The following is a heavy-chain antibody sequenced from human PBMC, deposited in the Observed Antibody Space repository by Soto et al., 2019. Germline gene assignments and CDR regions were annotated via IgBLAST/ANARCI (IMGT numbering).Heavy chain of an antibody. CDR3: VKGGKPTCTGGNCYSFDA. V-gene: IGHV1-46*01. D-gene: IGHD2-21*02. Sequence: EAPVEVSCKGPGFRLANTFLQWVRQAPGQGLDWMGTIYPGGAGPQYAQRFRGRLTVTRDTSTSTLYMGLTGLSSDDTAVYYCVKGGKPTCTGGNCYSFDAWGQGTLVTVSS. J-gene: IGHJ4*02. CDR2: IYPGGAGP. CDR1: GFRLANTF.